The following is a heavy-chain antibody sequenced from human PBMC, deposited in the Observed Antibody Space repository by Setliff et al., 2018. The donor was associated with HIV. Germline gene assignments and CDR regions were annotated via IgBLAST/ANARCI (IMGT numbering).Heavy chain of an antibody. CDR1: GGSFNGYS. CDR3: AREDASGSARRFDP. V-gene: IGHV4-34*01. J-gene: IGHJ5*02. Sequence: SETLSLTCAVYGGSFNGYSWTWIRQPPGKGLEWIGGINHSGSTNCNPSLKSRVTMSVDTSKNQFSLRLSSVTAADTAVYYCAREDASGSARRFDPWGQGALVTVSS. CDR2: INHSGST. D-gene: IGHD3-10*01.